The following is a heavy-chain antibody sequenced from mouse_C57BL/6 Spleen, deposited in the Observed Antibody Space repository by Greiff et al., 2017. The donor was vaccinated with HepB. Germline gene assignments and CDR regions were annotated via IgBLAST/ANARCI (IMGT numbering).Heavy chain of an antibody. V-gene: IGHV1-82*01. CDR2: IYPGDGDT. Sequence: VQLQQSGPELVKPGASVKISCKASGYAFSSSWMNWVKQRPGKGLEWIGRIYPGDGDTNYNGKFKGKATLTADKSSSTAYMQLSSLTSEDSAVYFCARGHDYEGAMDYWGQGTSVTVSS. D-gene: IGHD2-4*01. CDR3: ARGHDYEGAMDY. J-gene: IGHJ4*01. CDR1: GYAFSSSW.